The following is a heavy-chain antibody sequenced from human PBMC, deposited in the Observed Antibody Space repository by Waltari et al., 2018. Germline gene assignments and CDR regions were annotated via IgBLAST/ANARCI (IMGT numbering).Heavy chain of an antibody. CDR2: IYYSGST. CDR1: GGSLSSSSYF. V-gene: IGHV4-39*01. D-gene: IGHD5-12*01. CDR3: AREVPRNGYIGLIYYYMDV. J-gene: IGHJ6*03. Sequence: QLQLQESGPGLVKPSETLSLTCTVSGGSLSSSSYFWAWIRQPPGKGLEGIGSIYYSGSTYYNLSLKSRVTISVDRSTNQVSLKLTSVTAADTAVYFCAREVPRNGYIGLIYYYMDVWGKGTTVTVSS.